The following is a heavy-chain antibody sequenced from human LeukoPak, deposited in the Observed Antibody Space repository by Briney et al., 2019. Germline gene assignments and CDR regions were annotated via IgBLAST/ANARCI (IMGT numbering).Heavy chain of an antibody. D-gene: IGHD4-11*01. CDR3: ARAQSRKLTTVTTGYYYYMDV. V-gene: IGHV3-21*01. J-gene: IGHJ6*03. CDR1: GFTFSSYS. CDR2: ISSSSSYI. Sequence: GGSLRLSCAASGFTFSSYSMNWVRQAPGKGLEWVSSISSSSSYIYYADSVKGRFTISRDNAKNSLYLQMNSLRAEDTAVYYCARAQSRKLTTVTTGYYYYMDVWGKGTTVTVSS.